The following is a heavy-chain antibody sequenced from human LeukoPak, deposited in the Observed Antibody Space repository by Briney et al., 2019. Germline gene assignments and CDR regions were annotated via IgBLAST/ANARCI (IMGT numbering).Heavy chain of an antibody. Sequence: GGSLRLSCAASGFTFSNYWMSWVRQAPGKGLEWVANIKQDGSEKYYVDSVKGRFPISRDNAKNSLYLQMNSLRAEDTAVYYCASAPTTDFDYWGQGTLVTVSS. CDR2: IKQDGSEK. D-gene: IGHD1-26*01. CDR1: GFTFSNYW. J-gene: IGHJ4*02. V-gene: IGHV3-7*01. CDR3: ASAPTTDFDY.